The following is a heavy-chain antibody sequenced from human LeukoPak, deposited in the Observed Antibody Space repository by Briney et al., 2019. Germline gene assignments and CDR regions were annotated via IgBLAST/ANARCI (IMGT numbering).Heavy chain of an antibody. J-gene: IGHJ4*02. V-gene: IGHV1-18*01. CDR1: GYTFTSYG. CDR2: ISAYNGNT. D-gene: IGHD6-13*01. Sequence: ASVKVSCKAFGYTFTSYGISWVRQAPGQGLEWMGWISAYNGNTNYAQKLQGRVTMTTDTSTSTAYMELRSLRSDDTAVYYCARDLGSLYSSSWYRDYYFDYWGQGTLVTVSS. CDR3: ARDLGSLYSSSWYRDYYFDY.